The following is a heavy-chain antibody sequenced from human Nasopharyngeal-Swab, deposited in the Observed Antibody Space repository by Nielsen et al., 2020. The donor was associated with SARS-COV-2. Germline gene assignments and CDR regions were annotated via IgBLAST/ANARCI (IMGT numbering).Heavy chain of an antibody. CDR2: ISASAGGT. V-gene: IGHV3-23*01. CDR1: GFTFSDFA. J-gene: IGHJ4*02. D-gene: IGHD7-27*01. Sequence: GESLKISCAASGFTFSDFAMSWVRQTPGKELEWVAAISASAGGTFYADSVKGRFTISKANSKNTLYLQMGSLRADDTAVYFCAKIIRPGAGYFDSWGQGTLVTVSS. CDR3: AKIIRPGAGYFDS.